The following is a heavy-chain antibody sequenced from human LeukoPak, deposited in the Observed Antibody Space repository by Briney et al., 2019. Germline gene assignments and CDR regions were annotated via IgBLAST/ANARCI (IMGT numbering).Heavy chain of an antibody. V-gene: IGHV4-4*07. Sequence: SETLSLTCPVSGGSISSYYWSWIRQPAGKGLGWIGRIYTSGSTNYNPSLKSRVTMSVDTSKNQFSLKLSSVTAADTAVYYCAREYYYYYYMDVWGKGTTVTVSS. J-gene: IGHJ6*03. CDR1: GGSISSYY. CDR2: IYTSGST. CDR3: AREYYYYYYMDV.